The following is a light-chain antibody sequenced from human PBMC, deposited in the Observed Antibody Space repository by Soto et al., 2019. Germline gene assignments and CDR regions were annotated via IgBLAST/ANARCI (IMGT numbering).Light chain of an antibody. V-gene: IGLV1-44*01. CDR1: TSNIGSNT. CDR3: GAWDNSLKGWV. CDR2: STT. Sequence: SVLTQHPCPSGTPGQKVKISCSGNTSNIGSNTVNWYQQFPGTAPKFLIFSTTQRPSGVPARFSGSKSGTSASLAMGGLQPEDEAHYYYGAWDNSLKGWVFGGGTQLTVL. J-gene: IGLJ3*02.